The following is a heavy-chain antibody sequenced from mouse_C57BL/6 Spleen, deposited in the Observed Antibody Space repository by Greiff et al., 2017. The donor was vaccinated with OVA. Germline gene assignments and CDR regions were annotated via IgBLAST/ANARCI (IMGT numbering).Heavy chain of an antibody. CDR3: ARDRGYGSSYDYFDY. V-gene: IGHV5-4*01. D-gene: IGHD1-1*01. J-gene: IGHJ2*01. CDR1: GFTFSSYA. Sequence: EVKLVESGGGLVKPGGSLKLSCAASGFTFSSYAMSWVRQTPEKRLEWVATISDGGSYTYYPDNVKGRFTISRGTAKNNLYLHVVHLKSEDTAIYYCARDRGYGSSYDYFDYWGQGTTLTVSS. CDR2: ISDGGSYT.